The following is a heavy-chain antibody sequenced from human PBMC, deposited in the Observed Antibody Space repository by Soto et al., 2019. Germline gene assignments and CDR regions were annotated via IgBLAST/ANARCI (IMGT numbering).Heavy chain of an antibody. CDR1: GYTFSVYH. V-gene: IGHV1-2*02. CDR3: AKELQRGMDV. J-gene: IGHJ6*02. D-gene: IGHD4-4*01. Sequence: QVHLVQSGAEVKQPGASVKVSCKASGYTFSVYHMHWVRQAPGQGLEWMGWVHPNSGGTNYAQSFEGRVTMTRDTSINTAYMELSRPTSDDTAVYYCAKELQRGMDVGGHGTTVTVSS. CDR2: VHPNSGGT.